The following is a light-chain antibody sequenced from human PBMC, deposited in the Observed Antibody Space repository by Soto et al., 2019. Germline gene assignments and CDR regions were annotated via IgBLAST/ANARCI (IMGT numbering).Light chain of an antibody. V-gene: IGLV2-14*01. CDR2: EVI. CDR3: SSYTTTTVL. CDR1: SSDVGGYNY. J-gene: IGLJ2*01. Sequence: QSALTQPAYVSGSPGQSITISCTGTSSDVGGYNYVSWYQQHPGKAPKLIIFEVIYRPSGVSNRFSGSKSGNTASLTISGLQAEDEADYYCSSYTTTTVLFGGGTKLTVL.